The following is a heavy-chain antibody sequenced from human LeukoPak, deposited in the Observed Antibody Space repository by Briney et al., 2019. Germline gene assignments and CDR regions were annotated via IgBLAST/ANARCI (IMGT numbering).Heavy chain of an antibody. J-gene: IGHJ3*02. CDR3: ARYCGGDCYSRQDHAFDI. CDR2: IYHSGST. CDR1: GGSISSGGYS. Sequence: SQTLSLTCAVSGGSISSGGYSWSWIRQPPGKGLEWIGYIYHSGSTYYNPSLKSRVAISVDRSKNQFSLKLSSVTAADTAVYYCARYCGGDCYSRQDHAFDIWGQGTMVTVSS. V-gene: IGHV4-30-2*01. D-gene: IGHD2-21*02.